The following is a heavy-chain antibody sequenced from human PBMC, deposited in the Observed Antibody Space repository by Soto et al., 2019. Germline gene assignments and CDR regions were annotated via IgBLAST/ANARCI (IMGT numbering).Heavy chain of an antibody. D-gene: IGHD6-13*01. CDR1: GGSISSGGYS. CDR3: ATSLAAAGTQPVC. V-gene: IGHV4-30-2*01. Sequence: PSETLSLNCAVSGGSISSGGYSWSWIRQPPGKGLEWIGYIYHSGSTYYNPSLKSRVTISVDRSKNQFSLKLSSVTAADTAVYYCATSLAAAGTQPVCWGQGTLVTVSS. CDR2: IYHSGST. J-gene: IGHJ4*02.